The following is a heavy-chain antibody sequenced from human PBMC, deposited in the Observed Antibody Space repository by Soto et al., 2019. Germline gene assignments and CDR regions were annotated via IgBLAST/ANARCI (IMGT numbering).Heavy chain of an antibody. V-gene: IGHV3-21*01. D-gene: IGHD6-13*01. CDR3: TRDASRDSSARGWFDP. CDR2: ISSNSAYI. CDR1: GFTFRSFT. Sequence: LRLSCAASGFTFRSFTMNWVRQAPGKGLEWVSTISSNSAYIYYTDALRGRFTISRDNAKNSLRLQMNSLRAEDTAVYYCTRDASRDSSARGWFDPWGPGTLVTVS. J-gene: IGHJ5*02.